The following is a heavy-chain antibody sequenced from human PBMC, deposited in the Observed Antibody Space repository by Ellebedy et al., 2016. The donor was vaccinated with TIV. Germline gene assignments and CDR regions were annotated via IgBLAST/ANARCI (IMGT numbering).Heavy chain of an antibody. CDR2: ISGGGGTI. J-gene: IGHJ5*02. V-gene: IGHV3-48*04. D-gene: IGHD6-6*01. Sequence: GGSLRPSCAASGFNFISFSMNWVRQAPGKGLEWISYISGGGGTIYYADSVKGRFTISRDNAKNSLYLQMYSLRAEDTAVYYCARGGHSSSSNRFDPWGQGTLVTVSS. CDR3: ARGGHSSSSNRFDP. CDR1: GFNFISFS.